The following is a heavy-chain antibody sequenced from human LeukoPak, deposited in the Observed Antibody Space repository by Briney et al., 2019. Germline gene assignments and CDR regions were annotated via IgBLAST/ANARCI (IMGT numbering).Heavy chain of an antibody. CDR2: ISSSSSYI. D-gene: IGHD4-23*01. CDR1: GFTFSIYT. J-gene: IGHJ3*02. V-gene: IGHV3-21*01. Sequence: AGGSLRLSCAASGFTFSIYTINWVRQAPGKGLEWVSSISSSSSYIYYADSVKGRFTISRDNAKNSLYLQMNSLRAEDTAVYYCARDLVRWPPGAFDIWGQGTMVTVSS. CDR3: ARDLVRWPPGAFDI.